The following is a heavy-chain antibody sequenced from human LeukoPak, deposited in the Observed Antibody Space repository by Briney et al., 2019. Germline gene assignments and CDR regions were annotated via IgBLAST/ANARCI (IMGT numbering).Heavy chain of an antibody. D-gene: IGHD3-22*01. CDR1: GGSISSGGYY. V-gene: IGHV4-61*08. J-gene: IGHJ4*02. CDR3: ARRGSGYWSYFFDY. Sequence: SETLSLTCTVSGGSISSGGYYWSWIRQHPGKGLEWIGYISYSGSTNYNPSLKSRVTISVDTSKNQFSLKLSSVTAADTAVYYCARRGSGYWSYFFDYWGQGTLVTVSS. CDR2: ISYSGST.